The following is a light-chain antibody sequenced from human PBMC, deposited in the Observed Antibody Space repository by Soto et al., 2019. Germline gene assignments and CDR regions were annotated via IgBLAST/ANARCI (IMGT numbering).Light chain of an antibody. CDR2: GAS. J-gene: IGKJ4*01. V-gene: IGKV3-20*01. CDR3: QQCGSSPTT. CDR1: QSVSSSY. Sequence: EIVLTQSPGTLSLSPGERATLSCRASQSVSSSYLAWYQQKPGQAPRLLIYGASSRATGIPDRFSGSGSGTDFTLTISRLEPEDFAVYYCQQCGSSPTTFGGGTKVDIK.